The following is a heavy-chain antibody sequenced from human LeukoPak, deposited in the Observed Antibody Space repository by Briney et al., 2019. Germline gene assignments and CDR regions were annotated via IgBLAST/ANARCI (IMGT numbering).Heavy chain of an antibody. CDR3: ARHDGYNYARIDY. CDR2: LFYGGDT. V-gene: IGHV4-39*01. Sequence: SETLSLTCNVSGGSINRSPNSWGWIRQPPGKGLEWIGFLFYGGDTYYNPSLKSRVAISVDTFKNQSSLRLTSVTAADTAVYFCARHDGYNYARIDYWGQGTLVTVSS. J-gene: IGHJ4*02. CDR1: GGSINRSPNS. D-gene: IGHD5-18*01.